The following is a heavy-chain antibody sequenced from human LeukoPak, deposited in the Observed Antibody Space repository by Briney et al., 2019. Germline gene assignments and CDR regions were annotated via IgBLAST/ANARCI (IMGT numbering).Heavy chain of an antibody. CDR1: GYTFTSYD. CDR3: ARDGKLLYGMDV. CDR2: INPNSGGT. V-gene: IGHV1-2*04. Sequence: ASVKVSCKASGYTFTSYDINWVRQATGQGLEWMGWINPNSGGTNYAQKFQGWVTMTRDTSISTAYMELSRLRSDDTAVYYCARDGKLLYGMDVWGQGTTVTVSS. J-gene: IGHJ6*02.